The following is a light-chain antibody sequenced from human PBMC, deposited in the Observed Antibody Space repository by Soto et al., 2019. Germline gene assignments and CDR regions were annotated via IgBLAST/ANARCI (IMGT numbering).Light chain of an antibody. J-gene: IGKJ2*01. CDR1: QDISNY. Sequence: DIQMTQSPSSLSASVGDRVTITCQASQDISNYLNWYQQKPGKAPKLLIYDASNLETGVPSRFSGSGSRTDFTFTISSLQPEDIATYSCQQYDNLPLTFGQGTKLEIK. CDR3: QQYDNLPLT. V-gene: IGKV1-33*01. CDR2: DAS.